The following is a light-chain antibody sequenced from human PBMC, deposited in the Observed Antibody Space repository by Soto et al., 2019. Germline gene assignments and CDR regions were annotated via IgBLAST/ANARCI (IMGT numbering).Light chain of an antibody. CDR1: SSDVGGYNY. J-gene: IGLJ1*01. CDR2: EVN. CDR3: SADAGSSNV. V-gene: IGLV2-8*01. Sequence: QSALTQPPSASGSPGQSVAISCTGTSSDVGGYNYVSWYQQHPGKAPKLMIYEVNKRPSGVPDRFSGSKSGNTASLTVSGPQAEDEADYYCSADAGSSNVFGTGTKVTVL.